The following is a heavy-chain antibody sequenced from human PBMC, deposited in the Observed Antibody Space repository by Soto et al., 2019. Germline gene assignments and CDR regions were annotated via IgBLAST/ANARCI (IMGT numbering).Heavy chain of an antibody. V-gene: IGHV3-33*01. CDR2: IWFDGSNK. CDR3: ATTGPY. Sequence: QVQLVESGGGVVQPGRSLRLSCAASGFTFSSYGMHWVRQAPGKGLEWVAVIWFDGSNKFYADSVKGRFTISRDNSKNTGAPPIDSPRDEDFGAEYCATTGPYWGQGTLVTVSS. CDR1: GFTFSSYG. J-gene: IGHJ4*02.